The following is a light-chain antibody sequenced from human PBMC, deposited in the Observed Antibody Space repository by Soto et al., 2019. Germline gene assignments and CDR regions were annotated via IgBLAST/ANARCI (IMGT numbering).Light chain of an antibody. J-gene: IGLJ1*01. CDR3: CSYVGATTYV. V-gene: IGLV2-23*01. Sequence: SAPGLPASVSGSPGQSFTISCTGTSSTVGGFNVVSWYQQHPGKAPKVIIYEGIKRPSGVSNRFSGSNSGSTASLTISGLQAEDEADYYCCSYVGATTYVFGTGTKVTVL. CDR2: EGI. CDR1: SSTVGGFNV.